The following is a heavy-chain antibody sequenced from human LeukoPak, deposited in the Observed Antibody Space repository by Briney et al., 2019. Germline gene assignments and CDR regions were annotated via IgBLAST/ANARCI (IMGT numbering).Heavy chain of an antibody. CDR3: ARHDSSGYYFDY. CDR2: IYYSGST. J-gene: IGHJ4*02. Sequence: PSETLSLTCTVSGGSISIYYWSWIRQPPGKGLEWIGYIYYSGSTNYNPSLKSRVTISVDTSKNQFSLKLSSVTAADTAVYYCARHDSSGYYFDYWGQGTLVTVSS. V-gene: IGHV4-59*08. CDR1: GGSISIYY. D-gene: IGHD3-22*01.